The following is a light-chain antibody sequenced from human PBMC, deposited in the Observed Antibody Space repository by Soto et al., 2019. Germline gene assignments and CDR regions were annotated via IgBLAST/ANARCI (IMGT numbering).Light chain of an antibody. CDR2: EVS. CDR3: SSYAGSNNSV. Sequence: QSALTQPPSASGSPGQSVTISCTGTSSDVGGYNYVSWYQQHPGKAPKLMIYEVSKRPSGVPDRFSGSKSGNTASLTVSGLQAEDEADCYCSSYAGSNNSVFGGGTKVTVL. J-gene: IGLJ2*01. V-gene: IGLV2-8*01. CDR1: SSDVGGYNY.